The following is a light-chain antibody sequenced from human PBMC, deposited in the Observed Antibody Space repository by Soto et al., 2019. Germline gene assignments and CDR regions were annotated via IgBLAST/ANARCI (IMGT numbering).Light chain of an antibody. V-gene: IGLV1-47*02. Sequence: QSVLPQPPSASGTPGPRVTISCSGSSSNIGSNYVYWYQQLPGTAPKLLIYSNNQRPSGVPDRFSGSKSGTSASLAISGLRSEDEADYYCAAWDDSLSGVVFGGGTKLTVL. CDR2: SNN. J-gene: IGLJ2*01. CDR3: AAWDDSLSGVV. CDR1: SSNIGSNY.